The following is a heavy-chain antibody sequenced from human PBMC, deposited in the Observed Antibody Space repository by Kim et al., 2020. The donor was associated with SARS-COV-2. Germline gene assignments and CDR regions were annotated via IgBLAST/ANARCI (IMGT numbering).Heavy chain of an antibody. J-gene: IGHJ6*02. Sequence: GRFTISRDKSKHTLYLQMNSLRAEDTAVYYCARDARLTIFGVYYYYGMDVWGQGTTVTVSS. V-gene: IGHV3-30*07. D-gene: IGHD3-3*01. CDR3: ARDARLTIFGVYYYYGMDV.